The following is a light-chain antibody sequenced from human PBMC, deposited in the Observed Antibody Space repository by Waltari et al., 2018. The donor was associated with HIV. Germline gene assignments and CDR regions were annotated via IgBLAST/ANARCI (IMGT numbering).Light chain of an antibody. CDR1: SSDLGGYNY. Sequence: QPALTQPPSASGSPGQSVTMSCTGTSSDLGGYNYVSWSHQHPGKAPKLIMTEVTKRPSGVPDRFSGSKSGNTASLTVSGLQAEDEAHYYCSSYAPTNKFYVLFGGGTTLTVL. CDR2: EVT. CDR3: SSYAPTNKFYVL. J-gene: IGLJ2*01. V-gene: IGLV2-8*01.